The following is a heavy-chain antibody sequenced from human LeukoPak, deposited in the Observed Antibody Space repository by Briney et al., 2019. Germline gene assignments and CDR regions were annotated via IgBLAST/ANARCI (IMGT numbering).Heavy chain of an antibody. D-gene: IGHD2-2*01. CDR1: GYTFTGYY. CDR3: TRYQLPVRYFDY. J-gene: IGHJ4*02. CDR2: INPNSGGT. V-gene: IGHV1-2*06. Sequence: ASVKVSCKASGYTFTGYYMHWVRQAPGQGLEWIGRINPNSGGTNYAQKFQGRVTMTRDTSISTAYMELSRLRSDDTAVYYCTRYQLPVRYFDYWGQGTLVTVSS.